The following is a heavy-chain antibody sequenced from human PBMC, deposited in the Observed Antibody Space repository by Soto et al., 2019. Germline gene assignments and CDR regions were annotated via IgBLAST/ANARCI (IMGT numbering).Heavy chain of an antibody. Sequence: QVQLVEAGGGVVQPGRSLRLSCAASGFTFNSYGMHWVRQGPGNGLEWVAFISYDSTKTYYADSVKGRFTISRDNSNSGMYVQMNSLTGEDTAVYYCARTRSVGSDFHYYSLDVWGQGTTVTVSS. CDR1: GFTFNSYG. V-gene: IGHV3-30*03. CDR2: ISYDSTKT. J-gene: IGHJ6*02. CDR3: ARTRSVGSDFHYYSLDV. D-gene: IGHD1-26*01.